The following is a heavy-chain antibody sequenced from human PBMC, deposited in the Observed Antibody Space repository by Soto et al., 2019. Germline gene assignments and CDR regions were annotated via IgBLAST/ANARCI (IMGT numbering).Heavy chain of an antibody. V-gene: IGHV1-69*12. CDR1: GGTFSSYA. CDR3: ARGGSCSGGSCYSSVYYYYGMDV. CDR2: IIPIFGTA. J-gene: IGHJ6*02. D-gene: IGHD2-15*01. Sequence: QVQLVQSRAEVKKPGSSVKVSCKASGGTFSSYAISWVRQAPGQGLEWMGGIIPIFGTANYAQKFQGRVTITADESTSTAYMELSSLRSEDTAVYYCARGGSCSGGSCYSSVYYYYGMDVWGQGTTVTVSS.